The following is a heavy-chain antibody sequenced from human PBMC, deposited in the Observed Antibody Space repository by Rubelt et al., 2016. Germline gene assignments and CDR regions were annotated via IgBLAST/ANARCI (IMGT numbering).Heavy chain of an antibody. CDR3: ARDRWSPPFDY. J-gene: IGHJ4*02. D-gene: IGHD2-15*01. V-gene: IGHV3-30*07. Sequence: GRFTISRDNSKNTLYLQMNSLRAEDTAVYYCARDRWSPPFDYWGQGTLVTVSS.